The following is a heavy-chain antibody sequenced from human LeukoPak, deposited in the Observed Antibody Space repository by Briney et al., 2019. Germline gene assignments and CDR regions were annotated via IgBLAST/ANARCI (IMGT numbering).Heavy chain of an antibody. CDR3: ARGDGYNLGRLYYYYYGMDV. V-gene: IGHV4-34*01. CDR2: INHSGST. J-gene: IGHJ6*02. D-gene: IGHD5-24*01. Sequence: SETLSLTCAVYGGSFSGYYWSWIRQPPGKGLEWIGEINHSGSTNYNPSLKSRVTISVDTSKNQFSLKLSSVTAADTAVYYCARGDGYNLGRLYYYYYGMDVWGQGTTVTVSS. CDR1: GGSFSGYY.